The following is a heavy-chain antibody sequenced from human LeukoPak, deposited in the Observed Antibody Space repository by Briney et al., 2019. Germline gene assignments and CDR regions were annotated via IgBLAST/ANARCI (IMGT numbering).Heavy chain of an antibody. Sequence: SVKVSCKASGGTFSSYAISWVRQAPGQGLEWMGRIIPILGIANYAQKFQGRVTITADKSTSTAYMELSSLRSEDTAVYYCARSDRVAAAGTNYYYYGMDVWGQGTTVTVSS. J-gene: IGHJ6*02. V-gene: IGHV1-69*04. CDR1: GGTFSSYA. D-gene: IGHD6-13*01. CDR3: ARSDRVAAAGTNYYYYGMDV. CDR2: IIPILGIA.